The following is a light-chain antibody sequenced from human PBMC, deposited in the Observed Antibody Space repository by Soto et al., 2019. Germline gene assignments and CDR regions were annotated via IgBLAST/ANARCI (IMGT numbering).Light chain of an antibody. CDR1: QSVRSNF. CDR2: GAS. Sequence: ELVLTQSPGTLSLSPGERATLSCRASQSVRSNFLAWYQQKPGQAPRLLIYGASRRPGGIPDKFSGSGSGTDFSLAISRLEPEDFAVYYCQQYGNSPYTFGQGTKLVIK. V-gene: IGKV3-20*01. J-gene: IGKJ2*01. CDR3: QQYGNSPYT.